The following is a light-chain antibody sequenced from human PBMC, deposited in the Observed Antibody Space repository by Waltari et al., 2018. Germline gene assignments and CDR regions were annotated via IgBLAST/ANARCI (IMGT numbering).Light chain of an antibody. V-gene: IGKV3-11*01. J-gene: IGKJ4*01. Sequence: EIVLTQSPATLSLSPGERATLSCRASQSVNNYLAWYQQKPGQAPSLLIYDASNRATGIPARFSGSGSGTDFTLTISRLEPEDFAVYYCQQRSNWPLTFGGGTKVEIK. CDR1: QSVNNY. CDR3: QQRSNWPLT. CDR2: DAS.